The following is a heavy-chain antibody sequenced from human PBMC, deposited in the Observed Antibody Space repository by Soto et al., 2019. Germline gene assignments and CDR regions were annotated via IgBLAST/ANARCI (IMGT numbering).Heavy chain of an antibody. V-gene: IGHV3-23*01. CDR3: AKDSITMVRGIMDV. CDR2: ISGSGDST. CDR1: GFTFSSYA. J-gene: IGHJ6*03. D-gene: IGHD3-10*01. Sequence: GGSLRLSCAASGFTFSSYAMSWVRQAPGKGLEWVSAISGSGDSTYYADSVKGRFTISRDNSKNTLYLQMNSLRAEDTAVYYCAKDSITMVRGIMDVWGKGTTVTVSS.